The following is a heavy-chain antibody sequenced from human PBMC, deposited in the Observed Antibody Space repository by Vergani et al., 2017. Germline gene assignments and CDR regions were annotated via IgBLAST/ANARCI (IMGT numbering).Heavy chain of an antibody. J-gene: IGHJ4*02. CDR1: GGTFSSYA. V-gene: IGHV1-69*01. CDR2: IIPSFGTA. D-gene: IGHD4-17*01. Sequence: QVQLVQSGAEVKKPGSSVKVSCKASGGTFSSYAISWVRQAPGQGLEWMGGIIPSFGTANYGQKFQGRVTITADESTSTAYMELSSLRSEDTAVYYCASQLTFDYVGHFDYWGQGTLVTVSS. CDR3: ASQLTFDYVGHFDY.